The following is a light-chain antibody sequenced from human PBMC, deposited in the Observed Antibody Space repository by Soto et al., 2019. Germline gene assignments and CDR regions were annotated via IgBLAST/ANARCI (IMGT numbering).Light chain of an antibody. V-gene: IGKV1-5*01. Sequence: DIRMTQSPSTLSASVGDGVTSTCRASQSISSWLAWYQQKPGKAPKLLIYDASSLESGVTSRFSGSGSGTEFTLTISSLQPDDFATYYCQQYNSYSQTFGQGTKVEIK. CDR2: DAS. CDR3: QQYNSYSQT. J-gene: IGKJ1*01. CDR1: QSISSW.